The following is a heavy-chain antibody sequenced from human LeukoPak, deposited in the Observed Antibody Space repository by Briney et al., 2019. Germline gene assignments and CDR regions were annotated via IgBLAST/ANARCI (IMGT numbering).Heavy chain of an antibody. CDR3: VRDWGY. J-gene: IGHJ4*02. Sequence: PGGSLRLSCAASGFIFSSYRMSWVRQAPGGGREWVSSITNTSSYIYYAASVKGRFSISRDNAENSLFLQMNSLRAEDTAGYYCVRDWGYWGQGTLVIVSS. CDR2: ITNTSSYI. CDR1: GFIFSSYR. V-gene: IGHV3-21*01. D-gene: IGHD3-22*01.